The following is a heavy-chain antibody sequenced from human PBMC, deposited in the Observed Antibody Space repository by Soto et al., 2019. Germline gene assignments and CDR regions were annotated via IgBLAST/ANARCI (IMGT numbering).Heavy chain of an antibody. Sequence: ASVKVSCKASGGTFSSYAISWVRQATGQGLEWMGGIIPIFGTANYAQKFQGRVTITADESTSTAYMELSSLRSEDTAVYYCARASYYYGSGSYSNWFDPWGQGTLVTSPQ. D-gene: IGHD3-10*01. CDR1: GGTFSSYA. CDR3: ARASYYYGSGSYSNWFDP. V-gene: IGHV1-69*13. J-gene: IGHJ5*02. CDR2: IIPIFGTA.